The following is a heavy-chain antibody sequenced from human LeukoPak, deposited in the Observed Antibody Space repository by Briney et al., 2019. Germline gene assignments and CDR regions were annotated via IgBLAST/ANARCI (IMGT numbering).Heavy chain of an antibody. J-gene: IGHJ4*02. CDR2: TNRDETVT. CDR1: GGSISSSNW. D-gene: IGHD2-21*01. Sequence: HPSETLSLTCAVSGGSISSSNWWSWVRQPPGKGLVWVSRTNRDETVTTYADSVKGRFTISRDNAKNTLYLQMNSLRAEDTAIYYCARGVNGDTDFWGQGTLVTVSS. CDR3: ARGVNGDTDF. V-gene: IGHV3-74*03.